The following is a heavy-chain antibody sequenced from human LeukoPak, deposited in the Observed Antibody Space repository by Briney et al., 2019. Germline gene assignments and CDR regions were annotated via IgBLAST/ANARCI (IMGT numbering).Heavy chain of an antibody. Sequence: GGSLRLSCAASGFAFSSYSMNWVRQAPGKGLEWVSSISSSSSYIYYADSVKGRFTISRDNAKNSLYLQMNSLRAEDTAVYYCARVLASSSWSLLGVFDIWGQGTMVTVSS. CDR2: ISSSSSYI. V-gene: IGHV3-21*01. J-gene: IGHJ3*02. D-gene: IGHD6-13*01. CDR3: ARVLASSSWSLLGVFDI. CDR1: GFAFSSYS.